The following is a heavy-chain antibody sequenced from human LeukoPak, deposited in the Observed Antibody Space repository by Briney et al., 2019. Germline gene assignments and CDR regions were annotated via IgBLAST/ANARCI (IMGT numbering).Heavy chain of an antibody. CDR2: INHSGNT. Sequence: PSETLSLTCAVYGGSFGGYYRSWIRQPPGKGLEWIGEINHSGNTNYNPSLKSRVTISVDTSKNQFSLKLSSVTAADTAVYYCARSSDSSCYSQVDYWGQGTLVTVSS. D-gene: IGHD3-22*01. CDR3: ARSSDSSCYSQVDY. V-gene: IGHV4-34*01. CDR1: GGSFGGYY. J-gene: IGHJ4*02.